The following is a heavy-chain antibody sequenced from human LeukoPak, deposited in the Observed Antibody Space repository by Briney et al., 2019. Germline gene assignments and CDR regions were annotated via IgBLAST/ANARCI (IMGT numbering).Heavy chain of an antibody. V-gene: IGHV3-15*01. D-gene: IGHD3-16*01. CDR2: IKSKVNGGTT. CDR1: GFTFSNTW. Sequence: GGSLRLSCVASGFTFSNTWMNWVRQAPGKGLEWVGRIKSKVNGGTTDYAAPVKGRFTISRDDSKNTVYLQMDSLNTEDTAVYYCSTGGYYFDFWGQGTLVTVSS. J-gene: IGHJ4*02. CDR3: STGGYYFDF.